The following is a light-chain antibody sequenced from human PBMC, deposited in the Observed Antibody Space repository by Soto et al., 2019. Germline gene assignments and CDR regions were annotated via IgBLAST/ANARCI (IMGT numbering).Light chain of an antibody. Sequence: QSALTQPASVSGSPGQSITISCTGTNSDVGGYNYVSWYQQHPGKAPELMIYEVSHRPSGVSNRFSGSKSDNTASLTISGLQAEDGADYYCSSYTSISTLYVFGTGTKVTVL. J-gene: IGLJ1*01. CDR1: NSDVGGYNY. CDR3: SSYTSISTLYV. CDR2: EVS. V-gene: IGLV2-14*01.